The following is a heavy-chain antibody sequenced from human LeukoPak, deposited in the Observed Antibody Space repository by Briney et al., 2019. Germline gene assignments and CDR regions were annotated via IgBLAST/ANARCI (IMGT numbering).Heavy chain of an antibody. CDR3: ARRWSIATHAFDI. Sequence: RGESLQISCKGSGYSFTSYWIGWVRQMPGKGLEWMGIIYPGDSDTRYSPSFQGQVTISADKSISTAYLQWSSLKASDTAMYYCARRWSIATHAFDIWGQGTMVTVSS. CDR1: GYSFTSYW. J-gene: IGHJ3*02. D-gene: IGHD6-6*01. CDR2: IYPGDSDT. V-gene: IGHV5-51*01.